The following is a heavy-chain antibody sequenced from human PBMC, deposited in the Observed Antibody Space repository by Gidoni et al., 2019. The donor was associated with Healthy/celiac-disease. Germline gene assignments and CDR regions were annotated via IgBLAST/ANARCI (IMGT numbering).Heavy chain of an antibody. V-gene: IGHV3-30-3*01. CDR1: GFTFSSYA. CDR2: IAYDGSNK. CDR3: AREGYYDILTGYDSIGYFDY. J-gene: IGHJ4*02. D-gene: IGHD3-9*01. Sequence: QVQLVESGGGVVQPGRSLRLSCAASGFTFSSYAMHWVRQAPGKGLEWVEVIAYDGSNKYYADSVKGRFTIARDNSKNTLYLQMNSLRAEDTAVYYCAREGYYDILTGYDSIGYFDYWGQGTLVTVSS.